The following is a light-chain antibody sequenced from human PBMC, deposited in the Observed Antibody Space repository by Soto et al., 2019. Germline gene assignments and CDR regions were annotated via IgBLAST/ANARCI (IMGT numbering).Light chain of an antibody. CDR2: DVT. CDR1: SSDVGGYNY. CDR3: SSYTSSSTYV. V-gene: IGLV2-14*01. J-gene: IGLJ1*01. Sequence: QSVLTQPASVSGSPGQSITISCTGTSSDVGGYNYVSWYQQHPGKAPKLIIYDVTNRPSGVSNLFSGSKSGNTASLTISGLQAEDEADYYCSSYTSSSTYVFGTGTKVTVL.